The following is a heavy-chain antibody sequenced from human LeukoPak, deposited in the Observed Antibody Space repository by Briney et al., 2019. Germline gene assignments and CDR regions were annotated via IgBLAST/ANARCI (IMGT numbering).Heavy chain of an antibody. CDR1: DGSDSSGTYY. CDR2: ISYSGTT. Sequence: SETLSLTCTVSDGSDSSGTYYWSWIRQPPGKGLEWMGYISYSGTTNYNPSLKSRVTISIDTSRNQFSLKLSSVTAADTAVYYCARGFGGATTSFDYWGQGNLVTVSS. CDR3: ARGFGGATTSFDY. J-gene: IGHJ4*02. D-gene: IGHD1-26*01. V-gene: IGHV4-61*01.